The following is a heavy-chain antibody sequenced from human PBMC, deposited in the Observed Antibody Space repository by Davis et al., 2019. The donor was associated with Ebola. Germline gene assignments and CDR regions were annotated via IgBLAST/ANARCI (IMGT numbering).Heavy chain of an antibody. CDR2: ISVSSGYI. CDR1: GFIFSSYT. Sequence: GESLKISCAASGFIFSSYTMNWVRQAPGKGLEWVSSISVSSGYIYYEDSVKGRFTISRDNAKNSLFLQMNSLRAEDTAVYYCAMGNYPGTFDPWGQGTLVSVSS. CDR3: AMGNYPGTFDP. J-gene: IGHJ5*02. V-gene: IGHV3-21*01. D-gene: IGHD1-7*01.